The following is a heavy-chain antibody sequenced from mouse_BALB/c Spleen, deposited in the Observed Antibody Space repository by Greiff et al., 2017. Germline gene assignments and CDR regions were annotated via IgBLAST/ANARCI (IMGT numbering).Heavy chain of an antibody. D-gene: IGHD1-1*02. CDR2: ISSGGST. CDR3: ARAGRKLWSMDY. J-gene: IGHJ4*01. CDR1: GFTFSSYA. V-gene: IGHV5-6-5*01. Sequence: EVKVEESGGGLVKPGGSLKLSCAASGFTFSSYAMSWVRQTPEKRLEWVASISSGGSTYYPDSVKGRCTISRDNARNILYLQMSSLRSEDTAMYYCARAGRKLWSMDYWGQGTSVTVSS.